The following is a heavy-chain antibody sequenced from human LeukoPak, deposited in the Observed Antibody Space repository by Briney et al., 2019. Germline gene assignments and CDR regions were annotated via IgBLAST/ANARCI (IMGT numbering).Heavy chain of an antibody. CDR2: IYHSGST. CDR3: ARRRVGMATSYFDY. CDR1: GYSISSGYY. V-gene: IGHV4-38-2*01. D-gene: IGHD5-24*01. Sequence: PSETLSLTCAVSGYSISSGYYWGWIRQPPGKGLEWIGSIYHSGSTYYNPSLKSRVTISVDTSKNQFSLKLSSVTAADTAVYYCARRRVGMATSYFDYWGQGTLVTVSS. J-gene: IGHJ4*02.